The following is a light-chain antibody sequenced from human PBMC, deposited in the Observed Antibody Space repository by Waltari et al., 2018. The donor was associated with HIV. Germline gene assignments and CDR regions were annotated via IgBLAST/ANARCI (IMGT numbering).Light chain of an antibody. V-gene: IGLV3-10*01. Sequence: SYELTQPPSVSVSPGQTARITCYGDALPKKYAYWYQQKSGQAPVLVIYEDSKRPSGIPGRFSGSSSGTMATWTISGAQVVDETDYYCYSTDSSGNHSVFGGGTKLTVL. J-gene: IGLJ2*01. CDR2: EDS. CDR3: YSTDSSGNHSV. CDR1: ALPKKY.